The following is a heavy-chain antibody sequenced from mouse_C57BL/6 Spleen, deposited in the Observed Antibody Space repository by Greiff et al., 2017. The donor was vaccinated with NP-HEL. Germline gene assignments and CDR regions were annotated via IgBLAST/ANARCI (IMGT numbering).Heavy chain of an antibody. CDR3: AREWTYDYGTGGYYLDY. CDR2: IHPNSGST. D-gene: IGHD2-4*01. V-gene: IGHV1-64*01. J-gene: IGHJ2*01. CDR1: GYTFTSYW. Sequence: QVQLQQPGAELVKPGASVKLSCKASGYTFTSYWMHWVKQRTGQGLEWIGMIHPNSGSTNYNEKFKSKATLTVDKSSSTAYMQLSSLTSEDSAVYYFAREWTYDYGTGGYYLDYWGQGTTLTVSS.